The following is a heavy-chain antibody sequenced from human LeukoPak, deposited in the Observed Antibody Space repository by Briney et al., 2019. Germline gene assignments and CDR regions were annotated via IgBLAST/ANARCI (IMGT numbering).Heavy chain of an antibody. J-gene: IGHJ4*02. Sequence: GGSLRLSCAASGFTFSSYGMHWVRQAPGKGLEWVAFIRYDGSNKYYADSVKGRFTISRDNSKNTLYLQMNSLRAEDTAVYYCARDYDFWSGQPSPCDYWGQGTLVTVSS. CDR1: GFTFSSYG. V-gene: IGHV3-30*02. CDR2: IRYDGSNK. D-gene: IGHD3-3*01. CDR3: ARDYDFWSGQPSPCDY.